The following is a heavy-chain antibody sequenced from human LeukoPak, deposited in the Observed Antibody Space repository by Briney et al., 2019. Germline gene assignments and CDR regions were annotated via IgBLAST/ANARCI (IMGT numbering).Heavy chain of an antibody. CDR2: ISGSGGST. V-gene: IGHV3-23*01. D-gene: IGHD3-10*01. CDR3: AKDPYYDGPSVYFDY. J-gene: IGHJ4*02. CDR1: GFTSSSYA. Sequence: GGSLRLSCAASGFTSSSYAMGWVRQAPGKGLEWVSAISGSGGSTYYADSVKGRFTISRDNSKNTLYLQMNSLRAEDTAVYYCAKDPYYDGPSVYFDYWGQGTLVTVSS.